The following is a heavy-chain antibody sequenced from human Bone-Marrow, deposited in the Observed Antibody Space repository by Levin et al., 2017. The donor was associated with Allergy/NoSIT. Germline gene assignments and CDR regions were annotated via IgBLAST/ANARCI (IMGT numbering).Heavy chain of an antibody. Sequence: SETLSLTCAVSGSSISSGYYWGWIRQPPGKGLEWIGSIYHSGSTYYNPSLKSRVTISVDTSKNQFSLKLSSVTAADTAVYYCARDWGITGTTAPFDYWGQGTLVTVSS. V-gene: IGHV4-38-2*02. CDR3: ARDWGITGTTAPFDY. CDR2: IYHSGST. D-gene: IGHD1-7*01. J-gene: IGHJ4*02. CDR1: GSSISSGYY.